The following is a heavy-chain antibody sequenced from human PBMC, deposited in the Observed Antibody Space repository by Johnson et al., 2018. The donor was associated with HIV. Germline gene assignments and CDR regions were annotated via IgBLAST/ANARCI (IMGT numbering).Heavy chain of an antibody. CDR3: AETPGIAAAGTGYAFDI. D-gene: IGHD6-13*01. Sequence: QVQLVESGGGSVQPGRSLRLSCVASGFTFSSYAMHWVRQAPGKGLEWVAVISYDGSNKYYADSVKGRFTISRDNSKNTLYLQMNSLRAEDTAVYYCAETPGIAAAGTGYAFDIWGQGTMVTVSS. V-gene: IGHV3-30*04. J-gene: IGHJ3*02. CDR2: ISYDGSNK. CDR1: GFTFSSYA.